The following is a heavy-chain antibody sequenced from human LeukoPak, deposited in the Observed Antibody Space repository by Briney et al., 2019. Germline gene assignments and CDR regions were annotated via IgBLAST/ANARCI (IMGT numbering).Heavy chain of an antibody. V-gene: IGHV4-59*08. Sequence: SETLSLTCTVSGGSISSYYWSWIRQPAGKGLEWIGYIYYSGSTNYNPSLKSRVTISVDTSKNQFSLKLSSVTAADTAVYYCARSISSSGWYVGYFDYWGQGTLVTVSS. J-gene: IGHJ4*02. CDR1: GGSISSYY. D-gene: IGHD6-19*01. CDR3: ARSISSSGWYVGYFDY. CDR2: IYYSGST.